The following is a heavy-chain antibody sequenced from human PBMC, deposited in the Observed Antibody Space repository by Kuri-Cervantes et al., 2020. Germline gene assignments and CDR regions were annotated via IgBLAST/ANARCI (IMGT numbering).Heavy chain of an antibody. D-gene: IGHD5-12*01. Sequence: ASVKVSCKASGYTFTSYGISWVRQAPGQGLEWMGWISAYNGNTNYAQKLQGRVTMTTDTSTSTAYMELSSLRSEDTAVYYCARVLGYSGYDWVDYWGQGTLVTVSS. J-gene: IGHJ4*02. CDR1: GYTFTSYG. CDR2: ISAYNGNT. V-gene: IGHV1-18*01. CDR3: ARVLGYSGYDWVDY.